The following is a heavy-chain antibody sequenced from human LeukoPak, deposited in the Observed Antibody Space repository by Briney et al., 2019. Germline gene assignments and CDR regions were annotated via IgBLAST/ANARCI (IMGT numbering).Heavy chain of an antibody. CDR3: ARDYCGGDCYPFDY. V-gene: IGHV3-20*04. CDR1: GFTFDDYG. D-gene: IGHD2-21*02. J-gene: IGHJ4*02. CDR2: INWNGGST. Sequence: PGGSLRLSCAVSGFTFDDYGMSWVRQVPGKGLEWVSGINWNGGSTGYADPVKGRFTISRDNAKKSVYLKMNNLRGNDTALYYCARDYCGGDCYPFDYWGQGILVTVSS.